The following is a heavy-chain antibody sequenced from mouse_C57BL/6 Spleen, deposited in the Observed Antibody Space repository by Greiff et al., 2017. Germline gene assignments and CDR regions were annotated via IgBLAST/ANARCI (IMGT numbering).Heavy chain of an antibody. D-gene: IGHD1-1*01. V-gene: IGHV1-15*01. CDR2: IDPETGGT. CDR3: TRWTVVAYYFDY. J-gene: IGHJ2*01. Sequence: VQLKESGAELVRPGASVTLSCKASGYTFTDYEMHWVKQTPVHGLEWIGAIDPETGGTAYNQKFKGKAILTADKSSSTAYMELRSLTSEDSAVYYCTRWTVVAYYFDYWGQGTTLTVSS. CDR1: GYTFTDYE.